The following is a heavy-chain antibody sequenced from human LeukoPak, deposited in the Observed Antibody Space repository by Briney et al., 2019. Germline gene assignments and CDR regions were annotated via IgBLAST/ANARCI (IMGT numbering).Heavy chain of an antibody. D-gene: IGHD3-9*01. J-gene: IGHJ4*02. CDR3: ARDLIWAFDY. CDR1: GFTFSSYS. V-gene: IGHV3-48*02. CDR2: ISNSNI. Sequence: QPGGSLRLSCAASGFTFSSYSMNWVRQAPGKGLEWVSYISNSNIYYADSVKGRFTISRDNDKNSLYLQMNSLRDEDTAVYYWARDLIWAFDYWGQGILVAVSS.